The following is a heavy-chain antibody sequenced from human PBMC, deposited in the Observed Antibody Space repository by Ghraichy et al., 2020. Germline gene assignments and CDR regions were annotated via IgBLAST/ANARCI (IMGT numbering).Heavy chain of an antibody. CDR1: GFSLTTSGMS. V-gene: IGHV2-70*17. D-gene: IGHD6-19*01. Sequence: SGPTLVKPTQTLTLTCSFSGFSLTTSGMSVSWIRQPPGQTLEWLARIDCDDDKFYSTSLKTRLTISKDNSKNQVVLTMTNMDPVDTATYFCARESLAVAGPGAFDIWGQGSLVAVSS. CDR2: IDCDDDK. CDR3: ARESLAVAGPGAFDI. J-gene: IGHJ4*02.